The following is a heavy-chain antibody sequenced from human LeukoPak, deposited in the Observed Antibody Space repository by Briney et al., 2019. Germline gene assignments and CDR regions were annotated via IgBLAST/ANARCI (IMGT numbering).Heavy chain of an antibody. Sequence: KPSETLSLTCTVSGGSISSSSYYWGWIRQPPGKGLEWIGSIYYSGSTYYNPSLKSRVTISVDTSKNQFSLKLSSVTAADTAVYYCASSKYYDILTGYQNWFDPWGQGTLVTVSS. CDR3: ASSKYYDILTGYQNWFDP. D-gene: IGHD3-9*01. J-gene: IGHJ5*02. CDR1: GGSISSSSYY. CDR2: IYYSGST. V-gene: IGHV4-39*07.